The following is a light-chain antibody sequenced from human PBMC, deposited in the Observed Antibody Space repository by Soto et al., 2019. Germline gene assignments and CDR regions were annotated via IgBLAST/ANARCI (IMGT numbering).Light chain of an antibody. Sequence: QSALTQPASVSGSPGQSITISCTGTSSDLGGGGYNYVSWYQQYPGKAPKLMIYEVNNRPSGISNRFSGSKSGNTASLAISGLQAEDEADYYCISYTSSDTWVFGGGTKLTVL. CDR3: ISYTSSDTWV. CDR1: SSDLGGGGYNY. V-gene: IGLV2-14*01. CDR2: EVN. J-gene: IGLJ3*02.